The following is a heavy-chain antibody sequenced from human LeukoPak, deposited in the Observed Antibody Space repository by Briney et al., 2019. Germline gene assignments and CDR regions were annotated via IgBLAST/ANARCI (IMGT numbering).Heavy chain of an antibody. CDR3: ARHRRLWFGVKPFDY. Sequence: SETLSLTCTVSGGSISSYYWSWIRQPPGKGLEWLVYIYYSGSTNYTPYLKSRVTISVDTSKNQFSLKLSSVTAADTAVYYCARHRRLWFGVKPFDYWGQGTLVTVSS. CDR1: GGSISSYY. V-gene: IGHV4-59*08. J-gene: IGHJ4*02. CDR2: IYYSGST. D-gene: IGHD3-10*01.